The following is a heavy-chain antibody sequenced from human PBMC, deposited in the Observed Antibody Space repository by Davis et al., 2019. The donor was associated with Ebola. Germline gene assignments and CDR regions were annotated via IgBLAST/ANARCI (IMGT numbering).Heavy chain of an antibody. D-gene: IGHD2-15*01. CDR2: IFSNDEK. V-gene: IGHV2-26*01. J-gene: IGHJ4*02. CDR3: ARILTGYCSGGSCYEGYYFDY. CDR1: GFSLSNARMG. Sequence: SGPTLVKPTQTLTLTCTVSGFSLSNARMGVSWIRQPPGKALEWLAHIFSNDEKSYSTPLKSRLTISKDTSKSQVVLTMTNMDPVDTATYYCARILTGYCSGGSCYEGYYFDYWGQGTLVTVSS.